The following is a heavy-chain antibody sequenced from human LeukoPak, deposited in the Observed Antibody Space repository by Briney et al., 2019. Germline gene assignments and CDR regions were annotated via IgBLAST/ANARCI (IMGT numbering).Heavy chain of an antibody. V-gene: IGHV4-31*03. CDR1: GGSISSGGYY. J-gene: IGHJ5*02. D-gene: IGHD2-21*01. CDR3: AREVIARSDTANWFDP. Sequence: SETLSLTCTVSGGSISSGGYYWSWIRQHQGKGLEWIGYIYYSGSTYYNPSLKSRVTISVDTSKNQFSLKLSSVTAADTAVYYCAREVIARSDTANWFDPWGQGTLVTVSS. CDR2: IYYSGST.